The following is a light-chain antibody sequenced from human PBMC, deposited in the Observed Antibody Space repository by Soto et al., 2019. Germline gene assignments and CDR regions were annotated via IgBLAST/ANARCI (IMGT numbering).Light chain of an antibody. J-gene: IGLJ1*01. CDR1: SSDVGGYNY. CDR2: EVS. V-gene: IGLV2-14*01. CDR3: SSYTSSSIFYV. Sequence: QSALTQPASVSGSPGQSITISCTGTSSDVGGYNYVSWYQQHPGKAPKLMIYEVSNRPSGVSNRFSGSKSGNTASLTISGLQAEDEADCYCSSYTSSSIFYVFGTGTKLTVL.